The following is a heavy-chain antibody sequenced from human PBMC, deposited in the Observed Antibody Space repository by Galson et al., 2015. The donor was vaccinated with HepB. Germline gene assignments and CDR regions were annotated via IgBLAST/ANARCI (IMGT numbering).Heavy chain of an antibody. Sequence: SLRLSCAASGFTFSSYAMHWVRQAPGKGLEWVAVISYDGSNKYYADSVKGRFTISRDNSKNTLYLQMNSLRAEDTAVYYCARRKPARPADYWGQGTLVTVSS. CDR2: ISYDGSNK. CDR1: GFTFSSYA. V-gene: IGHV3-30-3*01. J-gene: IGHJ4*02. CDR3: ARRKPARPADY. D-gene: IGHD6-6*01.